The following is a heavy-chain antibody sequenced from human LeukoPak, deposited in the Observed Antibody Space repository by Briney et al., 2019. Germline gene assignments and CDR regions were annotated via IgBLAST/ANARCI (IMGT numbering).Heavy chain of an antibody. CDR1: GYSFTSYW. CDR3: ATVPRIPAVGNTEYFQY. J-gene: IGHJ1*01. Sequence: GESLKISCKGSGYSFTSYWIAWVRQMPGKGLEWMGIVNPADSDTRYSPSFQGQVTISVDKSISTAYLQWSSLQASDTAMYYCATVPRIPAVGNTEYFQYWGQGTLVTVS. CDR2: VNPADSDT. V-gene: IGHV5-51*01. D-gene: IGHD6-13*01.